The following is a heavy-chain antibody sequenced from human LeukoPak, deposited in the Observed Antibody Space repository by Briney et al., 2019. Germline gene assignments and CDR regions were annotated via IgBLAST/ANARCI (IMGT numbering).Heavy chain of an antibody. CDR3: ARLKYGSPQH. Sequence: GGSLRLSCAASGFTFSDYYMSWVRQVPGKGLEWVSYISSGGTYTIYADSVRGRFTISRDDAKNSLFLQMNSLRAGDTAIYYCARLKYGSPQHWGQGTLVTVSS. D-gene: IGHD1-26*01. CDR2: ISSGGTYT. CDR1: GFTFSDYY. V-gene: IGHV3-11*06. J-gene: IGHJ1*01.